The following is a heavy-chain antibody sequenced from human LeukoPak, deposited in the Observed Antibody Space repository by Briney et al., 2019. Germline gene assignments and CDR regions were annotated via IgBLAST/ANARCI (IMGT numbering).Heavy chain of an antibody. Sequence: ASVKVSCKASGYTFTGYYMHWVRQAPGQGLEWMGWINPNSGGTNCAQKFQGRVTMTRDTSISTAYMELSRLRSDDTAVYYCARAPGYCSGGSCYGLGDYWGQGTLVTVSS. CDR3: ARAPGYCSGGSCYGLGDY. CDR2: INPNSGGT. V-gene: IGHV1-2*02. D-gene: IGHD2-15*01. CDR1: GYTFTGYY. J-gene: IGHJ4*02.